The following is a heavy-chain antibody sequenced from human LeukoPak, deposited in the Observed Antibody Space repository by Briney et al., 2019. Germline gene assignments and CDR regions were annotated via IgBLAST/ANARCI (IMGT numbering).Heavy chain of an antibody. CDR2: ISSSSSTI. V-gene: IGHV3-48*01. D-gene: IGHD1-26*01. Sequence: GGSLRLSCAASGFTFSSYSMNWVRQAPGKGLEWVSYISSSSSTIYYADSVKGRFTISRDNAKNSLYLQMNSLRAEDTAVYYCASGSGSLIDYWGQGTLVTVSS. CDR1: GFTFSSYS. J-gene: IGHJ4*02. CDR3: ASGSGSLIDY.